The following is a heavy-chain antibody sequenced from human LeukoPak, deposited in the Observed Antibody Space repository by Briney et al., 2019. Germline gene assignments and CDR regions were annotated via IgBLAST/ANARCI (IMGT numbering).Heavy chain of an antibody. D-gene: IGHD3-10*01. CDR1: GFTFSSYS. CDR3: ATTMVRGVIINGGSWFDP. V-gene: IGHV3-21*01. J-gene: IGHJ5*02. Sequence: PGGSLRLSCAASGFTFSSYSMNWVRQAPGKGLAWVSSISSSSSYIYYPDSVKGRFIISRDNAKHSLYLQMNSLRAEDTAVYYCATTMVRGVIINGGSWFDPWGRGTLVIVAS. CDR2: ISSSSSYI.